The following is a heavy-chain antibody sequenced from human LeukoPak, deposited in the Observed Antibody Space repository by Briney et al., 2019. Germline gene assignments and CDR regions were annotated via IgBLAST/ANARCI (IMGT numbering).Heavy chain of an antibody. D-gene: IGHD5-12*01. Sequence: GGSLRLSCAASGFTFNTFALSWVRQAAGKGLEWVSSTTSAGGVTYYADSVKRRFTISRDNSKNPLYLHMNRLRAEDTAVYYCARDRVGYSGARRLDYWGQGTLVTVSS. CDR1: GFTFNTFA. CDR3: ARDRVGYSGARRLDY. J-gene: IGHJ4*02. CDR2: TTSAGGVT. V-gene: IGHV3-23*01.